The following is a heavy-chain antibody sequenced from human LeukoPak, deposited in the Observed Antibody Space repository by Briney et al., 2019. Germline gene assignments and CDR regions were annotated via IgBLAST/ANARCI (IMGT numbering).Heavy chain of an antibody. Sequence: SEPLSLTCTVSGASVGSGSFYWDWVRQPPGRGLEWIVYISYSGHTNYNPSFKSRVTMSVDKSKNQFSLKLTSVTAADRAVYFCARTHSNGSQYYFDYWGQGALVTVSS. CDR3: ARTHSNGSQYYFDY. V-gene: IGHV4-61*01. D-gene: IGHD5-18*01. CDR2: ISYSGHT. CDR1: GASVGSGSFY. J-gene: IGHJ4*02.